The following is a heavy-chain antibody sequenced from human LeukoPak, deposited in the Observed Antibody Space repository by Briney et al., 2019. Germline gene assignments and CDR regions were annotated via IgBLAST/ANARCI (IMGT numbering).Heavy chain of an antibody. CDR3: ARLHGGNHDAFDI. D-gene: IGHD4-23*01. Sequence: SETLSLTCTVSGGSISSGDYYWSWIRQPAGKSLEWIGYIYYSGSTYYNPSLKSRVTISVDTSKNQFSLKLSSVTAADTAVYYCARLHGGNHDAFDIWGQGTMVTVSS. CDR1: GGSISSGDYY. V-gene: IGHV4-30-4*08. CDR2: IYYSGST. J-gene: IGHJ3*02.